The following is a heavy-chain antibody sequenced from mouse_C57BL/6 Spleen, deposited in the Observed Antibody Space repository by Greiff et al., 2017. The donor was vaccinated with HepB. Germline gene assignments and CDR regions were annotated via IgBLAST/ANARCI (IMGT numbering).Heavy chain of an antibody. V-gene: IGHV5-6*02. CDR2: ISSGGSYT. J-gene: IGHJ3*01. Sequence: DVKLVESGGDLVKPGGSLKLSCAASGFTFSSYGMSWVRQTSDKRLEWVATISSGGSYTYYPDSVKGRFTISRNNAKNTRYLQMSSLKSEDAAMYYCASALYDGYYDWFAYCGQGTLVTGSA. CDR3: ASALYDGYYDWFAY. CDR1: GFTFSSYG. D-gene: IGHD2-3*01.